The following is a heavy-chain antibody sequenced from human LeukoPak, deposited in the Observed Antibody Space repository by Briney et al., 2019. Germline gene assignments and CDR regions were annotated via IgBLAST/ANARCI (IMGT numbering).Heavy chain of an antibody. D-gene: IGHD5-18*01. V-gene: IGHV4-59*01. CDR1: GGSISSYY. CDR2: IYYSGST. J-gene: IGHJ4*02. Sequence: SETLSLTCTVSGGSISSYYWSWIRQPPGKGPEWIGYIYYSGSTNYNPSLKSRVTISVDTSKNQFSLKLSSVTAADTAVYYCARDKGYSYGSPINYFDYWGQGTLVTVSS. CDR3: ARDKGYSYGSPINYFDY.